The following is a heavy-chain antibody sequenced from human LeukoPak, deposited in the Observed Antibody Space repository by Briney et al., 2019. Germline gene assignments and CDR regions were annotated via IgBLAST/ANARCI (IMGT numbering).Heavy chain of an antibody. D-gene: IGHD3-3*01. J-gene: IGHJ4*02. CDR1: GYTFTSYD. V-gene: IGHV1-8*03. CDR2: MNPNSGNT. Sequence: ASVKVSCKASGYTFTSYDINWVRQATGQGLEWMGWMNPNSGNTGYAQKFQGRVTITRNTSISTAYMELSSLRSEDTAVYYCARVGITIFGVALDYWGQGTLVTVS. CDR3: ARVGITIFGVALDY.